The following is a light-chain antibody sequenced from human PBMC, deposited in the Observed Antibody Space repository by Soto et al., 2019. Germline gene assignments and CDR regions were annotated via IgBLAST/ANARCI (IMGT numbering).Light chain of an antibody. CDR3: LKGTHWPFT. Sequence: DVVMTQSPLSLPVTLGQPASISCRSSQSLVYGDGNTYLNWFHQRPGQSPRRLIYKVSNRDSGVPDRFSGSGSGTDFTLKISRVEVEDVGVYYCLKGTHWPFTFGPGTKVDIK. J-gene: IGKJ3*01. CDR1: QSLVYGDGNTY. CDR2: KVS. V-gene: IGKV2-30*01.